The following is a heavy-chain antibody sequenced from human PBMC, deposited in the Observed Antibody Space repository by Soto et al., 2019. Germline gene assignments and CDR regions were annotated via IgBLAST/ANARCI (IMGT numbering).Heavy chain of an antibody. D-gene: IGHD6-13*01. CDR2: INPNSGGT. CDR3: ARALPPYSSSWYGADWFDP. CDR1: GYTFTGYY. Sequence: QVQLVQSGAEVKKPGASVKVSCKASGYTFTGYYMHWVRQAPGQGLEWMGWINPNSGGTNYAQKFQGRVTMTRDTSISTAYMELSRLRSDDTAVYYCARALPPYSSSWYGADWFDPWGQGTLVTVSS. J-gene: IGHJ5*02. V-gene: IGHV1-2*02.